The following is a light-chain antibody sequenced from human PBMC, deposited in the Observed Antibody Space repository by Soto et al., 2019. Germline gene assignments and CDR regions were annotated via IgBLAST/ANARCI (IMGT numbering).Light chain of an antibody. J-gene: IGKJ1*01. Sequence: DIQMTQSPSTLYASVEHRVNITCRVSQSITNWLAWYTQKPGKAPKLLIYKTSTLESGVPSRFRGSGSGTEFPLTISSLKPDDFATYYCQQYNTYSTTFGPGTKVAIK. CDR3: QQYNTYSTT. CDR2: KTS. CDR1: QSITNW. V-gene: IGKV1-5*03.